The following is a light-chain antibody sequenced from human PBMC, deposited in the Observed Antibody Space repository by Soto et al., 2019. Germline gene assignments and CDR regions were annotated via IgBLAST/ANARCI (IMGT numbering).Light chain of an antibody. J-gene: IGKJ1*01. CDR2: GAS. V-gene: IGKV3-15*01. Sequence: DIVMTQSPATLSVSPGERATLSCRASQSVSSNLAWYQQKPGQAPRLLIYGASTRATGIPARFSGSGSGTELTLTISSLQSEDFAVYYCQQYNNWPRTFGQGTKVDIK. CDR1: QSVSSN. CDR3: QQYNNWPRT.